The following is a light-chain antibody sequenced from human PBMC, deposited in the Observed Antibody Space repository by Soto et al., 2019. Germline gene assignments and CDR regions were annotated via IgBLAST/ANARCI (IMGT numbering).Light chain of an antibody. V-gene: IGKV3-20*02. CDR2: KAS. CDR1: QSVTSSS. CDR3: QHYNSYSEA. J-gene: IGKJ1*01. Sequence: EVELTQSPATLSLSPGERGTLSCRASQSVTSSSLAWYQQKPGQAPRLLIYKASTLKSGVPSRFSGSGSGTEFTLTISSLQPDDFATYYCQHYNSYSEAFGQGTKVDIK.